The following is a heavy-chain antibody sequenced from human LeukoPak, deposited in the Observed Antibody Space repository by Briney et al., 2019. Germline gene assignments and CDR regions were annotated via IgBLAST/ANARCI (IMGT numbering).Heavy chain of an antibody. Sequence: HPGGSLRLSCAAPGFTVSSSYMYWVRQAPGKGLEWVSFFYRGDSTYYAESVRGRFTISRDNSKNTLYLLMNSLIPEDTAVYYCAREVVSSPSYFDSWGQGTLVTVSS. J-gene: IGHJ4*02. CDR2: FYRGDST. D-gene: IGHD2-15*01. CDR1: GFTVSSSY. V-gene: IGHV3-53*01. CDR3: AREVVSSPSYFDS.